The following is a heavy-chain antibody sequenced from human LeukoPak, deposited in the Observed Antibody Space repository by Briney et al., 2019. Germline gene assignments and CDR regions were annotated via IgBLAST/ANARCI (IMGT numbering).Heavy chain of an antibody. Sequence: ASVKVSCKASGYTFTSYDINWVRQATGQGLEWMGWMNPNSGSTGYAQKFQGRVTMTRNTSISTAYMELSSLRSEDTAVYYCARFMLRRRWFDPWGQGTLVTVSS. CDR3: ARFMLRRRWFDP. CDR1: GYTFTSYD. D-gene: IGHD2-8*01. V-gene: IGHV1-8*01. CDR2: MNPNSGST. J-gene: IGHJ5*02.